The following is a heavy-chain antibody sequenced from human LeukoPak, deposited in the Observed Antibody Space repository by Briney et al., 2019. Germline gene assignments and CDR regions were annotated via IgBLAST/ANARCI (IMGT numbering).Heavy chain of an antibody. Sequence: ASVKVSCKASGGTFSSYAISWVRQAPGQGLEWMGRIIPILGIANYAQKFQGRVTITADKSTSTAYMELSSLRSEDTAVYYCASPTGVDYGGNSESSYFDLWGRGTLVTVSS. CDR2: IIPILGIA. D-gene: IGHD4-23*01. CDR1: GGTFSSYA. V-gene: IGHV1-69*04. CDR3: ASPTGVDYGGNSESSYFDL. J-gene: IGHJ2*01.